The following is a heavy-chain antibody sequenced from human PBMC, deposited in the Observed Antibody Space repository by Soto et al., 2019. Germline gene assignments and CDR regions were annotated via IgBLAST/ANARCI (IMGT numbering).Heavy chain of an antibody. Sequence: ASVKVSCKASGYTFTSYAMHWGRQAPGQRLEWMGWINAGNGNTKYSQKFQGRVTITRDTSASTAYMELSSLRSEDTAVYYCARDRDVVVPAATRLSYYYYGMDVWGQGTTVTVSS. V-gene: IGHV1-3*01. J-gene: IGHJ6*02. CDR2: INAGNGNT. CDR3: ARDRDVVVPAATRLSYYYYGMDV. CDR1: GYTFTSYA. D-gene: IGHD2-2*01.